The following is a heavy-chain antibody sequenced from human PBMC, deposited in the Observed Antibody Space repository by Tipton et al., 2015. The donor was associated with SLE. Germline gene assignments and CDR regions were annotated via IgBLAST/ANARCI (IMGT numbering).Heavy chain of an antibody. V-gene: IGHV3-33*01. CDR2: IWYDGSNK. J-gene: IGHJ4*02. CDR3: ARGGEMESVLGFDY. CDR1: GFSFSSYG. D-gene: IGHD5-24*01. Sequence: RSLRLSCAASGFSFSSYGMHWVRQAPGKGLEWVAVIWYDGSNKYYADSVKGRFTISRDNSKNTLYLQMNSLRAEDTAVYCCARGGEMESVLGFDYWGQGTLVTVSS.